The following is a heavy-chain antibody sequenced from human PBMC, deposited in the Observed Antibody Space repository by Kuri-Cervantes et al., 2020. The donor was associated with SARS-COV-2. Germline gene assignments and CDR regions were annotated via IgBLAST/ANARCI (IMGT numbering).Heavy chain of an antibody. D-gene: IGHD2-8*01. CDR2: VRGKANNYAT. CDR1: GFLFSASA. CDR3: ASAILYYFEPLRY. Sequence: GALKISCEVSGFLFSASAIHWVRQGSGKGLEWVGRVRGKANNYATAYAASVKGRFTISRDNSKNTLYLQMNSLRAEDTAVYYCASAILYYFEPLRYWGQGTLVTDSS. J-gene: IGHJ4*02. V-gene: IGHV3-73*01.